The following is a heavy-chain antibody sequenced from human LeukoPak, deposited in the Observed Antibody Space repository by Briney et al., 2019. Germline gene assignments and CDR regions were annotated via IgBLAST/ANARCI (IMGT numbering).Heavy chain of an antibody. Sequence: SDTLSLTCTVSGYSISSGYYWGWIRQPPGKGLEWIGSIYHSGSTYYNPSLKSRVTISVDTSKNQFSLKLSSVTAADTAVYYCARDRFRGSYFDYWGQGTLVTVSS. CDR2: IYHSGST. V-gene: IGHV4-38-2*02. CDR3: ARDRFRGSYFDY. D-gene: IGHD1-26*01. CDR1: GYSISSGYY. J-gene: IGHJ4*02.